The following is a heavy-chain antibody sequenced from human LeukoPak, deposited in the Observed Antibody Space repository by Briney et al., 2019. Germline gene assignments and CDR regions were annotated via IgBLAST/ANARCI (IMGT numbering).Heavy chain of an antibody. D-gene: IGHD2-2*01. Sequence: SETLSLTCAVSGYPISSNYFWGWIRQPPGKGLEWIGGIYHSGTTYYNPSLKSRVTISVDTSKNQFSLKLSSVTAADTAVYYCARLICSTSCYYYYCYYMDVWGKGTTVTVSS. J-gene: IGHJ6*03. CDR3: ARLICSTSCYYYYCYYMDV. V-gene: IGHV4-38-2*01. CDR1: GYPISSNYF. CDR2: IYHSGTT.